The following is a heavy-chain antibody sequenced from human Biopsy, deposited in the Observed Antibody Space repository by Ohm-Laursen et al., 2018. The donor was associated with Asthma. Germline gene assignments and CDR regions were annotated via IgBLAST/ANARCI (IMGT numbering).Heavy chain of an antibody. CDR2: ISPVFGST. Sequence: PVKVSCKASGDSFSNYAISWVRQAPGLGLEWMGGISPVFGSTNIAQKFQGRVTISADIFTKTAYLEVSSLRSDDTAVYYCASPSSSREILYYYYNMDIWGQGTTVTV. J-gene: IGHJ6*02. CDR3: ASPSSSREILYYYYNMDI. CDR1: GDSFSNYA. D-gene: IGHD6-13*01. V-gene: IGHV1-69*06.